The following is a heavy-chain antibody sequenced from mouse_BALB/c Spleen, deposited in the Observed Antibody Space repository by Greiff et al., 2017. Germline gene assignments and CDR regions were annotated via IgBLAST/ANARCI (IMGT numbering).Heavy chain of an antibody. CDR1: GYAFSSSW. D-gene: IGHD2-1*01. CDR3: ARSNGKGFYFDY. Sequence: VKLQQSGPELVKPGASVKISCKASGYAFSSSWMNWVKQRPGQGLEWIGRIYPGDGDTNYNGKFKGKATLTADKSSSTAYMQLSSLTSVDSAVYFCARSNGKGFYFDYWGQGTTLTVSS. CDR2: IYPGDGDT. V-gene: IGHV1-82*01. J-gene: IGHJ2*01.